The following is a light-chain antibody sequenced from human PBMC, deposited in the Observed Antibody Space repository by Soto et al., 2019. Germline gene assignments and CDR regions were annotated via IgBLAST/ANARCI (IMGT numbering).Light chain of an antibody. V-gene: IGLV2-14*01. CDR3: GSYYSSSARV. CDR1: SSDVGGYNY. Sequence: QSVLTQPASVSGSPGQSITISCTGTSSDVGGYNYVSWYQQHPGKAPKLMIYEVSNRPSGVSNRFSGSKSGNTASLTISGLQAEDEADYYCGSYYSSSARVFGGGTKLTVL. J-gene: IGLJ3*02. CDR2: EVS.